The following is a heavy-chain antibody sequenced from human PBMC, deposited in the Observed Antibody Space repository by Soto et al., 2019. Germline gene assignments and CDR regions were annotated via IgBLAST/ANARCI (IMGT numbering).Heavy chain of an antibody. CDR2: IKQDGSEK. D-gene: IGHD2-2*01. CDR1: GFTFSSYW. CDR3: ARVSIVVVPAANPGGDY. J-gene: IGHJ4*02. V-gene: IGHV3-7*01. Sequence: GGSLRLSCAASGFTFSSYWMSWVRQAPGKGLEWVANIKQDGSEKYYVDSVKGRFTISRDNAKNSLYLQMNSLRAEDTAGYYCARVSIVVVPAANPGGDYWGQGTLVTVSS.